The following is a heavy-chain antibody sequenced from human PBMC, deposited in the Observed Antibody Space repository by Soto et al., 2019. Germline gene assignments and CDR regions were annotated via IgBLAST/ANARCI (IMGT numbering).Heavy chain of an antibody. J-gene: IGHJ3*02. Sequence: SETLSLTCTVTVDSISRSGHYWGWIRQPPGKGLEWIGSIFHTGCTYYKESLKSRVTISVDTSKNQFSLNLTSVTAADTAVVYCVVSSASCWSPYGFDIWGQGTVVTVSS. CDR3: VVSSASCWSPYGFDI. CDR1: VDSISRSGHY. CDR2: IFHTGCT. V-gene: IGHV4-39*01. D-gene: IGHD2-2*01.